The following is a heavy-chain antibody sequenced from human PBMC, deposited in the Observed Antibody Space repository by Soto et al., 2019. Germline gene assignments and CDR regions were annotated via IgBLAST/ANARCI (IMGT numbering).Heavy chain of an antibody. CDR3: VRDSPIGSTFSGYDGIDY. CDR1: GYTFTSYG. Sequence: ASVKVSCKASGYTFTSYGISWVRQAPGQGLEWMGWISAYNGNTNYAQKFQGRVTITADKSTGTAYMELNSLRSEDTAVYYCVRDSPIGSTFSGYDGIDYWGQGTLVTVS. CDR2: ISAYNGNT. J-gene: IGHJ4*02. V-gene: IGHV1-18*01. D-gene: IGHD5-12*01.